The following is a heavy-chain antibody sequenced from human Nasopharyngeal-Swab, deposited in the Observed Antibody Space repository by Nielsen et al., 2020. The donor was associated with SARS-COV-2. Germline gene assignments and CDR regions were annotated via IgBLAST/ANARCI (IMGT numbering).Heavy chain of an antibody. CDR3: ARSYYDFWSGYYYYYYYMDV. V-gene: IGHV4-61*05. J-gene: IGHJ6*03. Sequence: SETLSLTCTVSGGSISSSAYYWGWIRQPPGKGLEWIGYIYYSGSTNYNPSLKSRVTISVDTSKNQFSLKLSSVTAADTAVYYCARSYYDFWSGYYYYYYYMDVWGKGTTVTVSS. D-gene: IGHD3-3*01. CDR2: IYYSGST. CDR1: GGSISSSAYY.